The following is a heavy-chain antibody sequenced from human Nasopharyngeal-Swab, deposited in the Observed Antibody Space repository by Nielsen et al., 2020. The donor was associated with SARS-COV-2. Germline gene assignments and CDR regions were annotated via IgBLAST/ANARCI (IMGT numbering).Heavy chain of an antibody. Sequence: GESLKISCVGSGYTFSNYWRHWVRQVRGKGLGWVSRIDTDGSTTNYADSVKGRFRISRDNAKKTLYLQMDILRGEDTAIYYCTRDIGRGYGYCGQGILVTVSS. CDR1: GYTFSNYW. V-gene: IGHV3-74*01. CDR2: IDTDGSTT. D-gene: IGHD2-15*01. CDR3: TRDIGRGYGY. J-gene: IGHJ4*02.